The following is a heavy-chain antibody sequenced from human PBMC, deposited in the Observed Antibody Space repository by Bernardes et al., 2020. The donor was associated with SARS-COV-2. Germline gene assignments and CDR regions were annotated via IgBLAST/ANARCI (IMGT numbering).Heavy chain of an antibody. J-gene: IGHJ4*02. Sequence: GGSLRLSCAASGFIFSTYCMTWVRQAPGKGLEWVAHINQDGTATYSVDSVQGRFTISRDNAKNFLYLQMNSLRAEGTAVYYCARLSVSYDDHWGQGTLVTVSS. CDR1: GFIFSTYC. CDR2: INQDGTAT. CDR3: ARLSVSYDDH. D-gene: IGHD3-16*01. V-gene: IGHV3-7*03.